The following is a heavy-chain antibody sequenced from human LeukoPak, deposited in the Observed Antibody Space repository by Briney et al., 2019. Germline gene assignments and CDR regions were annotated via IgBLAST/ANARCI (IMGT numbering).Heavy chain of an antibody. CDR2: INLNSGGT. J-gene: IGHJ6*03. Sequence: ASVKVSCKASGYTFTGYYMHWVRQAPGQGLEWMGWINLNSGGTNYAQKFQGRVTMTRDTSISTAYMELSRLRSDDTAVYYCARSRAFYCSSTSCYNYYYMDVWGKGTTVTISS. CDR3: ARSRAFYCSSTSCYNYYYMDV. V-gene: IGHV1-2*02. CDR1: GYTFTGYY. D-gene: IGHD2-2*01.